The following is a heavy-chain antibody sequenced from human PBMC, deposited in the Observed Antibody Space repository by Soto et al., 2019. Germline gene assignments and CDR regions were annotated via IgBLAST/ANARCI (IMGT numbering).Heavy chain of an antibody. J-gene: IGHJ6*03. Sequence: GGSLRLSCAASGFTFSSYGMHWVRQAPGKGLEWVAVISYDGSNKYYADSVKGRFTISRDNSKNTLYLQMNSLRAEDTAVYYCAKEGDPFGYYYYYMVVWGKGTTVTVSS. V-gene: IGHV3-30*18. D-gene: IGHD2-21*02. CDR2: ISYDGSNK. CDR1: GFTFSSYG. CDR3: AKEGDPFGYYYYYMVV.